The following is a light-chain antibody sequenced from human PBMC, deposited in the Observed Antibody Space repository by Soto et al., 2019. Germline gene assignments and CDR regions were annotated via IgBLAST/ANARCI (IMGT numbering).Light chain of an antibody. CDR2: TAS. CDR3: QKYNRAPWT. Sequence: DIQMTQSPSSLSASVGDRVTITCRASQAIGNYLAWYQQKPGKVPKLLIYTASTLQSGVPFRFSGSGSGTDFTLTISSLQPEDGATYYCQKYNRAPWTFGQGTKGEIK. CDR1: QAIGNY. V-gene: IGKV1-27*01. J-gene: IGKJ1*01.